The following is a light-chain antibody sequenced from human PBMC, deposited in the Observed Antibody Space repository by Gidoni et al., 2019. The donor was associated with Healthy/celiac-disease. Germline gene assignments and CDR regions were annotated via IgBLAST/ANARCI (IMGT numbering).Light chain of an antibody. V-gene: IGLV3-21*02. Sequence: SYVLTQPPSVSVAPGQTARITWGGNNIGSKSVHWYQQKPGQAPGLVVYDDSDRPSGIPARFSGSNSGNTATLTISRVEAGDEADYYCQVWDSSSDHRVFGGGTKLTVL. J-gene: IGLJ2*01. CDR2: DDS. CDR1: NIGSKS. CDR3: QVWDSSSDHRV.